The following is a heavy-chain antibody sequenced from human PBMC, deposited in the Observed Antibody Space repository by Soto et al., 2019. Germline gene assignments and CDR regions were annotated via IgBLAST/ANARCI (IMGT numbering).Heavy chain of an antibody. CDR3: AKDSRIVVVTAPYDY. CDR2: ISYDGSNK. V-gene: IGHV3-30*18. J-gene: IGHJ4*02. Sequence: QVQLVESGGGVVQPGRSLRLSCAASGFTFSSYGMHWVRQAPGKGLEWVAVISYDGSNKYYADSVKGRFTNSRDNSKNTLYLQMNSLRAEDTAVYYCAKDSRIVVVTAPYDYWGQGTLVTVSS. CDR1: GFTFSSYG. D-gene: IGHD2-21*02.